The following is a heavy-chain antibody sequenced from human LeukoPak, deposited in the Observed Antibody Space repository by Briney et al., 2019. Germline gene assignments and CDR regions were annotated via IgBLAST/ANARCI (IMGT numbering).Heavy chain of an antibody. CDR1: GYTFTGYY. V-gene: IGHV1-2*02. CDR3: ARVRSSSSSWYSMGVYFDY. CDR2: INPNSGGT. D-gene: IGHD6-13*01. J-gene: IGHJ4*02. Sequence: ASVKVSCKASGYTFTGYYMHWVRQAPGQGLEWMGWINPNSGGTNYAQKFQGRVTMTRDTSISTAYMELSRLRSDDTAVYYCARVRSSSSSWYSMGVYFDYWGQGTLVTVSS.